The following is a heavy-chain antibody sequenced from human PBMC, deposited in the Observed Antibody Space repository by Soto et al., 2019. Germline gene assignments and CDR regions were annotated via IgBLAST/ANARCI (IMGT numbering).Heavy chain of an antibody. J-gene: IGHJ4*02. CDR2: ISSSSSTI. CDR1: GFTFSSYS. CDR3: ARSRADGRYAFDY. Sequence: EVQLVESGGGLVQPGGSLRLSCAASGFTFSSYSMNWVRQAPGKGLEWVSYISSSSSTIYYTDSVKGRFTISRDNANNSLYLQMNSLRDEDMAVYYCARSRADGRYAFDYWGQGTLVTVSS. V-gene: IGHV3-48*02. D-gene: IGHD3-9*01.